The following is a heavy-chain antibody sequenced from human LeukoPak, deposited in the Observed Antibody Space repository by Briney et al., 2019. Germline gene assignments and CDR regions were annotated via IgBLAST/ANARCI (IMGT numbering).Heavy chain of an antibody. Sequence: GGSLRLSCAASGFIFRNYWMHWVRQAPGKGLVWVARINPNGITTTYTDSVKGRFTISRDNAKNTLYLQMNSLRAEDTAVYYCAKDFAGDRDYWGQGTLVTVSS. CDR3: AKDFAGDRDY. J-gene: IGHJ4*02. V-gene: IGHV3-74*01. D-gene: IGHD4-17*01. CDR1: GFIFRNYW. CDR2: INPNGITT.